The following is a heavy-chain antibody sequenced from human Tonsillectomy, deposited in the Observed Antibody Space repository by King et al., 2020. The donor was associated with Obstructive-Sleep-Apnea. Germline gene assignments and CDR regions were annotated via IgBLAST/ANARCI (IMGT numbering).Heavy chain of an antibody. J-gene: IGHJ6*02. CDR1: GFTFSSYG. V-gene: IGHV3-33*06. D-gene: IGHD3-22*01. CDR2: IWYDGSNK. CDR3: AKEYDTYYYYGMDV. Sequence: VQLVESGGGVVQPGRSLRLSCAASGFTFSSYGMHWVRQAPGKGLEWVAVIWYDGSNKYYADSVKGRFTISRDNSKNTLYLQMNGLRAEDTAVYYCAKEYDTYYYYGMDVWGQGTTVTVSS.